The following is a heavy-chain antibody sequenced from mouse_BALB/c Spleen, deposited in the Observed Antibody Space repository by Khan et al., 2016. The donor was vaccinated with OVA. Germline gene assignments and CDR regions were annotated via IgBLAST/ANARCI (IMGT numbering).Heavy chain of an antibody. CDR1: GFSLTNYG. V-gene: IGHV2-6-1*01. CDR3: ARQPYYHYNIMDY. Sequence: QVQLKELGPGLVAPSQSLSITCTISGFSLTNYGVHWVRQPPGKGLEWLVVIWNDGNTAYNSALKSRLTISKDNSKSHVFLKMNSLQTDDTAMYFCARQPYYHYNIMDYWGQGTSVTVSS. J-gene: IGHJ4*01. D-gene: IGHD2-10*01. CDR2: IWNDGNT.